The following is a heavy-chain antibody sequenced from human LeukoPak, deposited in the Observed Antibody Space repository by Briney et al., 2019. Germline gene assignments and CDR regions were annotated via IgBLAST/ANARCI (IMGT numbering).Heavy chain of an antibody. CDR1: GYTFINYG. J-gene: IGHJ4*02. CDR3: ARGLEYYDSSGYSYYFDY. V-gene: IGHV1-18*01. CDR2: ISAYNGNT. Sequence: ASVKVSCKASGYTFINYGINWVRQAPGQGLEWMGWISAYNGNTNYAQSLQGRVTMTRDTSTSTVYMELSSLRSEDTAVYYCARGLEYYDSSGYSYYFDYWGQGTLVTVSS. D-gene: IGHD3-22*01.